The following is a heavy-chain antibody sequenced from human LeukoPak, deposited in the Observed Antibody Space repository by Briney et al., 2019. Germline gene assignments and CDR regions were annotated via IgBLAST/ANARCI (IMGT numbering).Heavy chain of an antibody. J-gene: IGHJ4*02. CDR1: GFTFSSYG. V-gene: IGHV3-30*18. CDR3: AKDLAYSGSYSFDY. D-gene: IGHD1-26*01. Sequence: GGSLRLSCAASGFTFSSYGMHWVRQAPGKGLEWVAVISYDGSNRYYADSVKGRFTISRDNSKNTLYLQMNSLRAEDTAVYYCAKDLAYSGSYSFDYWGQGTLVTVSS. CDR2: ISYDGSNR.